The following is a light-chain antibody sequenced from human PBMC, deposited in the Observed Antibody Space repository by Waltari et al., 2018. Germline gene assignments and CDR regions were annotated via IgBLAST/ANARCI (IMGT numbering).Light chain of an antibody. CDR1: QTISNY. CDR2: IAS. CDR3: QQTYTTPYT. Sequence: DIQMTQSPSPLSASVGDRVTITCRASQTISNYLAWYRQKPGKAPKLLISIASTLQSGVPSRFNGSGSGTDFSLTIRSLQPEDFATYYCQQTYTTPYTFGQGTRLEIK. V-gene: IGKV1-39*01. J-gene: IGKJ2*01.